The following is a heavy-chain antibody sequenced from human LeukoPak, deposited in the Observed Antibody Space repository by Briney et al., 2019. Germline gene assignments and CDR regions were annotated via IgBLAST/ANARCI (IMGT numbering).Heavy chain of an antibody. V-gene: IGHV4-59*01. CDR2: IYYSGST. Sequence: KPSETLSLTCTVSGGSISSYYWSWIRQPPGKGLECIGYIYYSGSTNYNPSLKSRVTISVDTSKNQFSLRLSSVTAADTAVYYCARRDYGEHFDYWGQGTLVTVSS. J-gene: IGHJ4*02. CDR3: ARRDYGEHFDY. CDR1: GGSISSYY. D-gene: IGHD4-17*01.